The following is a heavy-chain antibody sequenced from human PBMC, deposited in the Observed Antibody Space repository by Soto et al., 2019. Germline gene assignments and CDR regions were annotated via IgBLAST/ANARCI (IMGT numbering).Heavy chain of an antibody. CDR2: IIPIFETA. J-gene: IGHJ4*02. D-gene: IGHD6-13*01. CDR3: AASDSSSWQHDY. CDR1: GDSCSSYA. V-gene: IGHV1-69*01. Sequence: QVQLVQSGAEMKKPGSSVKFSCKVSGDSCSSYAISWVRQAPGEGLEWVGGIIPIFETANYVKNFQGRGTITAVESTTTAYLEVTRLRPQATAGFYCAASDSSSWQHDYWGQGTRITVSS.